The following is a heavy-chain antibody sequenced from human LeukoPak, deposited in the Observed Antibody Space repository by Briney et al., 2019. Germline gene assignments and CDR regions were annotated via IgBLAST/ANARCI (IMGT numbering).Heavy chain of an antibody. CDR1: GGSFSGYY. V-gene: IGHV4-34*01. J-gene: IGHJ5*02. Sequence: PSETLSLTCAVYGGSFSGYYWSWIRQPPGKGLEWIGEINHSGSTNYNPSLKSRVTISVDTSKNQFSLKLSSVTAADTAVYYCARLVITYYYGSGRNHFDPWGQGTLVTVSS. CDR3: ARLVITYYYGSGRNHFDP. CDR2: INHSGST. D-gene: IGHD3-10*01.